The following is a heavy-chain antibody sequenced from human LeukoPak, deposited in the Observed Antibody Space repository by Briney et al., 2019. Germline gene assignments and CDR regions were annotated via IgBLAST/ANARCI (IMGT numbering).Heavy chain of an antibody. J-gene: IGHJ6*02. Sequence: SVKVSCKASGGTFSSYTISWVRQAPGQGVEWMGRIIPILGIANYAQKFQGRVTITADKSTSTAYMELSSLRSEDTAVYYCARDRLHYDFWIGERVRYYYYGMDVWGQGTTVTVSS. D-gene: IGHD3-3*01. CDR2: IIPILGIA. CDR1: GGTFSSYT. CDR3: ARDRLHYDFWIGERVRYYYYGMDV. V-gene: IGHV1-69*04.